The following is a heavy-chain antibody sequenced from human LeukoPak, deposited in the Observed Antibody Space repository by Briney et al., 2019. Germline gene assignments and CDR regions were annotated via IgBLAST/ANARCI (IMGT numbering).Heavy chain of an antibody. CDR3: ARGPRESSRYFYL. V-gene: IGHV1-8*02. CDR2: MNPNSGNT. D-gene: IGHD3-10*01. Sequence: GASVKVSCKASGYTFTGYYMHWVRQAPGQGLEWMGWMNPNSGNTDYAQKFQGRVTMTRSTSINTAYMELSSLGSEDTAVYYCARGPRESSRYFYLWGRGTPVIVSS. CDR1: GYTFTGYY. J-gene: IGHJ2*01.